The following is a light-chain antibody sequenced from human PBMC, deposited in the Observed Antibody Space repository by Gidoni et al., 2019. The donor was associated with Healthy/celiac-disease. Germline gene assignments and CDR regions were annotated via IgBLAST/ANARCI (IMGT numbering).Light chain of an antibody. V-gene: IGLV1-40*01. CDR1: SSNIGAGYD. CDR2: GNS. Sequence: HSVLPPPPSVSCAPAHRVTISCTWSSSNIGAGYDVHWYQQLPGTAPKLLIYGNSKRPSGVPDRFSGSKSGTSASLAITGLQDEDEADYYCKSYDSSLSGYVFGTGTKVTVL. CDR3: KSYDSSLSGYV. J-gene: IGLJ1*01.